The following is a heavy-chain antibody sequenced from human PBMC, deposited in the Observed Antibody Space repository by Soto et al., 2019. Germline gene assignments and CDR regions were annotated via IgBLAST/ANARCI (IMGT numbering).Heavy chain of an antibody. D-gene: IGHD3-10*01. J-gene: IGHJ4*02. V-gene: IGHV3-21*01. CDR3: EREVYGSGSYRTY. CDR2: ISSSSSHI. Sequence: EVQLVESGGGLVKPGGSLRLSCAASGFTFSSYSMNWVRQAPGKGLEWVSSISSSSSHIYYADSVKGRFTISRDNAKNSLYLQINSLRAEDTAVYYCEREVYGSGSYRTYWGQGTLVTVSS. CDR1: GFTFSSYS.